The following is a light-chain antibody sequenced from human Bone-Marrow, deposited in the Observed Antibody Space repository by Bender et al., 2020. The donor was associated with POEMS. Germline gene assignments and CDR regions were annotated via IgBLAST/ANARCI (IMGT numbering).Light chain of an antibody. V-gene: IGLV3-21*02. J-gene: IGLJ2*01. CDR3: QVWDGSSDHPV. CDR1: NIGSKS. CDR2: DDS. Sequence: SYVLTQPPSVSVAPGQTATITCGGNNIGSKSVHWYQQKPGQAPVLVVYDDSDRPSGIPERFSGSNSGNTATLTISRVAAGDEADYYCQVWDGSSDHPVFGEGTKLTVL.